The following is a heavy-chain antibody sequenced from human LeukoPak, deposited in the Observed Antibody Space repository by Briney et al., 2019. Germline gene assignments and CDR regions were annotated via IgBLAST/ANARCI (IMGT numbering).Heavy chain of an antibody. V-gene: IGHV4-59*08. CDR3: ARQGPHSSGWYGRAFDI. J-gene: IGHJ3*02. Sequence: SETLSLTCTVSGGSISSYYWSWIRQPPGKGLEWIGYIYYSGSTNYNPSLKSRVTISVDTSKNQFSLKLNSMTAADTAVYYCARQGPHSSGWYGRAFDIWGQGTMVTVSS. D-gene: IGHD6-19*01. CDR2: IYYSGST. CDR1: GGSISSYY.